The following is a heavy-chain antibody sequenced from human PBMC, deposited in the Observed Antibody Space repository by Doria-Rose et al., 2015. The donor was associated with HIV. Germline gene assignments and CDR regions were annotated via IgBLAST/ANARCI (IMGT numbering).Heavy chain of an antibody. CDR3: ARHLLRFLEWLQPNYYNYGVDV. V-gene: IGHV3-53*01. CDR1: GFTVSSNY. J-gene: IGHJ6*02. Sequence: GGSLRLSCAASGFTVSSNYMSWVRQAPGKGLEWVSIIYSSGSTDYADSVKGRFTISRDNSKNTLYLQMNSLRAEDTAVYYCARHLLRFLEWLQPNYYNYGVDVWGQGTTVTVSS. CDR2: IYSSGST. D-gene: IGHD3-3*01.